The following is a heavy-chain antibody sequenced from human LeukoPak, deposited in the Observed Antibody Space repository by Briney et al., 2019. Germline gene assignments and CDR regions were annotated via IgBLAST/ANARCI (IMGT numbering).Heavy chain of an antibody. CDR2: IYYNGNT. V-gene: IGHV4-59*01. D-gene: IGHD1-26*01. Sequence: SESLSLTCSVSDGSINSYYWNWIRRPPGKGLEWIGYIYYNGNTNYSPSLKSRVTMSVDMSKNLFSLKVSSVTAADTAVYYCARGRSNYYGMDVWGQGTTVTVSS. CDR3: ARGRSNYYGMDV. CDR1: DGSINSYY. J-gene: IGHJ6*02.